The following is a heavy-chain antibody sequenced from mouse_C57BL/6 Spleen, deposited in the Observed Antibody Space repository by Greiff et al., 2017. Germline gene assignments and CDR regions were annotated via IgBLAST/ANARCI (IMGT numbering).Heavy chain of an antibody. CDR3: ARSDYETAMDY. V-gene: IGHV14-2*01. D-gene: IGHD2-4*01. CDR1: GFNIKDYY. CDR2: FDPEDGET. Sequence: VQLKESGAELVKPGASVKLSCTASGFNIKDYYMHWVMQRTEQGLEWIGRFDPEDGETKYAPKFPGKATITADTSSNTTYLQLSSLTSEDTAVYYCARSDYETAMDYWGQGTSVTVS. J-gene: IGHJ4*01.